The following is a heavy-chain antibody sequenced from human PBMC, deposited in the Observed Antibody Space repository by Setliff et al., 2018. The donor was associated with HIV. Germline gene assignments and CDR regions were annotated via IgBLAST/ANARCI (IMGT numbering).Heavy chain of an antibody. V-gene: IGHV1-3*01. CDR1: GYTFTTYA. D-gene: IGHD3-22*01. J-gene: IGHJ4*02. CDR2: IDAGNGNT. Sequence: ASVKVSCKASGYTFTTYAMHWVRQAPGQRLEWMGWIDAGNGNTKYSQKFQGRVTITRDTSASTAYLELSSLRSEDTAVYYCARVDYYDSSGYWHFDYWGQVTLVTVSS. CDR3: ARVDYYDSSGYWHFDY.